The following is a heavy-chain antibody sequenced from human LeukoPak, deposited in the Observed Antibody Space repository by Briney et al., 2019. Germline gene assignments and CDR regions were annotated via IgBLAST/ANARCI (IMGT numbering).Heavy chain of an antibody. CDR3: AKFGLYYNMDV. V-gene: IGHV4-59*03. J-gene: IGHJ6*02. Sequence: SETLSLTCAVSGGSISGFYWTWIRQPPGKGLEFIGQIHYSGSTDYNPSLKSRITMSVDTSKNQFFLTLNSVTAADTAVYYCAKFGLYYNMDVWGQGTTVTVSS. CDR1: GGSISGFY. D-gene: IGHD3-16*01. CDR2: IHYSGST.